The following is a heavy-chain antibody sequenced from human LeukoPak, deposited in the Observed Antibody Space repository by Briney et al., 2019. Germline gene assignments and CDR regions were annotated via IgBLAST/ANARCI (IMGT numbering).Heavy chain of an antibody. CDR3: ARSRPPRNIVVVPAAMLAWFDP. D-gene: IGHD2-2*01. CDR1: GGSFSGYY. J-gene: IGHJ5*02. V-gene: IGHV4-34*01. CDR2: INHSGST. Sequence: SETLSLTCAVYGGSFSGYYWSWIRQPPGKGLEWIGEINHSGSTNYNPSLKSRVTISVDTSKNQFSLKLSSVTAADTAVYYCARSRPPRNIVVVPAAMLAWFDPWGQGTLVTVSS.